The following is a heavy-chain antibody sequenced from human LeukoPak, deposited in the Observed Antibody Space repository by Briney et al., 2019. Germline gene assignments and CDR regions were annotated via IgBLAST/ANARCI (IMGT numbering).Heavy chain of an antibody. CDR3: ARDRDCYDSSGYSSYYYMDV. Sequence: GGSLRLSCAASGFTFSSYSMNWVRQAPGKGLEWVSYISSSSSTIYYADSVKGRFTISRDNAKNSLYLQMNSLRAEDTAVYYCARDRDCYDSSGYSSYYYMDVWGKGTTVTVSS. CDR1: GFTFSSYS. CDR2: ISSSSSTI. V-gene: IGHV3-48*01. J-gene: IGHJ6*03. D-gene: IGHD3-22*01.